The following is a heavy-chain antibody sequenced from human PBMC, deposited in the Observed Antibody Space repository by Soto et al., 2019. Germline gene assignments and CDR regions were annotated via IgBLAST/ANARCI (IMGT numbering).Heavy chain of an antibody. V-gene: IGHV3-74*01. J-gene: IGHJ6*03. CDR3: ARAPYDFWSGARLSNYMDV. CDR1: GFTFSSYW. D-gene: IGHD3-3*01. CDR2: INSDGSST. Sequence: GGSLRLCCAASGFTFSSYWMHWVRQAPGKGLVWVSRINSDGSSTSYADSVKGRFTISRDNAKNTLYLQMNSLRAEDTAVYYCARAPYDFWSGARLSNYMDVWGKGTTVTVSS.